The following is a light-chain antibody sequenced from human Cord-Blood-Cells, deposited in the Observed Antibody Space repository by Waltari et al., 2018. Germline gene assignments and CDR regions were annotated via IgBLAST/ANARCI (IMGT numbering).Light chain of an antibody. Sequence: QSALTQPRSVSGSPGQSVNISCTGTSSDVGGYNYVSWYQQHPGKAPKLMIYDVSKRPSGVPGRFSGSKSGNMASLTISGLQAEDEADYYCCSYAGSYTVVFGGGTKLTVL. J-gene: IGLJ2*01. CDR3: CSYAGSYTVV. CDR1: SSDVGGYNY. CDR2: DVS. V-gene: IGLV2-11*01.